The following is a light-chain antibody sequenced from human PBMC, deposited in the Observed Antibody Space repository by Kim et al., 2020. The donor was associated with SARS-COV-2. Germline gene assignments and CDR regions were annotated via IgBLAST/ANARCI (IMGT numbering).Light chain of an antibody. Sequence: QSALTQPASVSGSPGQSISISCTGTSSNIGSYNYVSWHQQHPGKAPKLMIYDVNKRPSGISSRFSGSKSGSTASLTISRLQAEDEADYYCSSFTTRSTLVFGGGTQLTVL. CDR1: SSNIGSYNY. CDR2: DVN. J-gene: IGLJ3*02. V-gene: IGLV2-14*03. CDR3: SSFTTRSTLV.